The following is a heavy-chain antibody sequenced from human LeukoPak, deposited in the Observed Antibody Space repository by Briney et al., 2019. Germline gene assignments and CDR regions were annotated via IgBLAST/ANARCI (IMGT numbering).Heavy chain of an antibody. CDR2: IDSSGVAT. D-gene: IGHD6-19*01. J-gene: IGHJ4*02. Sequence: GWSLRLSCAASGFTFSDYARNWVRQAPGKGLEWVSSIDSSGVATDSADSVMGRFTISRDNSKNSVYLQMHSLRAEDTAIYYCAKAPEWLAFPGDSLDYWGQGTLVTVSS. CDR3: AKAPEWLAFPGDSLDY. V-gene: IGHV3-23*01. CDR1: GFTFSDYA.